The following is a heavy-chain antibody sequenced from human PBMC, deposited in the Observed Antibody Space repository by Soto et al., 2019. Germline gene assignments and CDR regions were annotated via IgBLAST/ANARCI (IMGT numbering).Heavy chain of an antibody. CDR2: IIPMFGTP. D-gene: IGHD5-18*01. Sequence: SVKVSCKASGVTFNRQDMRWVRQAPGQGLEWMGGIIPMFGTPHYAEKFQDRVTITADESTGTAYLELSSLTSEDTALYYPATSEGRDGYSFHYWGPGTLLAVCS. CDR1: GVTFNRQD. J-gene: IGHJ4*02. V-gene: IGHV1-69*13. CDR3: ATSEGRDGYSFHY.